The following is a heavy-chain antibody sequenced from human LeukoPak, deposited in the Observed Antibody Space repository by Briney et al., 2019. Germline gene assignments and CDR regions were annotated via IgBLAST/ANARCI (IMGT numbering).Heavy chain of an antibody. J-gene: IGHJ4*02. CDR1: GYTFTGYY. CDR2: INPNSGGT. CDR3: ARNYDSSKDGNDY. Sequence: ASVKVSCKASGYTFTGYYMHWVRQAPGQGLEWMGWINPNSGGTNYAQKFQGRVTMTRDTSISTAYMELSRLRSDDTAVYYCARNYDSSKDGNDYWGQGTLVTVSS. V-gene: IGHV1-2*02. D-gene: IGHD3-22*01.